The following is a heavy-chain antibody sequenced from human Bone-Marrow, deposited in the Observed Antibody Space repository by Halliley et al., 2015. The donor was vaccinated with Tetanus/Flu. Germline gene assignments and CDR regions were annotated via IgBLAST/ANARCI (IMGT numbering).Heavy chain of an antibody. V-gene: IGHV4-31*03. CDR3: ARGQHHAHAGGGYVES. CDR2: IYYSGST. D-gene: IGHD2-15*01. CDR1: GGSISSGGYY. Sequence: LRLSCTVSGGSISSGGYYWTWIRQHPGKAPEWIGYIYYSGSTYYNPSLKSRVIISVDTSKNQFSLKLRSVTAADTAVYYCARGQHHAHAGGGYVESWGQGTPVTVSS. J-gene: IGHJ4*02.